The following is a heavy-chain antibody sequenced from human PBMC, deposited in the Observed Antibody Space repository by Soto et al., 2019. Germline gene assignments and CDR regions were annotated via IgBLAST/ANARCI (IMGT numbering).Heavy chain of an antibody. CDR3: AAGFPPDY. CDR2: IKEDGSEK. V-gene: IGHV3-7*01. D-gene: IGHD3-10*01. CDR1: GFTFSSSW. J-gene: IGHJ4*02. Sequence: EVHLVESGGGLVQPGGSLKLSCAASGFTFSSSWMNWVRQAPGKGLEWVANIKEDGSEKYYVDSVKGRFTISRDNAENSLSLQMNSLRVEDTAVYYCAAGFPPDYWGQGTLVTVSS.